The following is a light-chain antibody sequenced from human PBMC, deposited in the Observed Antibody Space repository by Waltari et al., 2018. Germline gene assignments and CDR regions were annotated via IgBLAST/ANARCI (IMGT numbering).Light chain of an antibody. CDR2: KAS. V-gene: IGKV1-5*03. J-gene: IGKJ1*01. CDR3: QHYKTSSRT. Sequence: DIQMTQSPSTLSASVGDRVTITCRASQNVSPWLAWYQHKPRKAPKLLIYKASSLESGVPSRFSGSGSGTEFTLTISCLQPDDFATYYCQHYKTSSRTFGQGTKVEFK. CDR1: QNVSPW.